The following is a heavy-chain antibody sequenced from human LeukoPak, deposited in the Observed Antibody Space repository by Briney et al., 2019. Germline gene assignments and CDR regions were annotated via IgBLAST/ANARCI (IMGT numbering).Heavy chain of an antibody. D-gene: IGHD6-13*01. CDR2: MNPNSGNT. V-gene: IGHV1-8*01. CDR3: ARGPTIAAAEDDAFDI. Sequence: GASVKVSCKGSGYTFTSYDINWVRQATGQGLEWMGWMNPNSGNTGYAQKFQGRVTMTRNTSISTAYMELSSLRSEDTAVYYCARGPTIAAAEDDAFDIWGQGTMVTVSS. CDR1: GYTFTSYD. J-gene: IGHJ3*02.